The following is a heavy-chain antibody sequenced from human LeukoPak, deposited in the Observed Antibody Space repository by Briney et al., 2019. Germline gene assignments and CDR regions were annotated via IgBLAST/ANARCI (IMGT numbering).Heavy chain of an antibody. CDR1: GGSFSGYY. J-gene: IGHJ4*02. D-gene: IGHD3-22*01. Sequence: PSETLSLTCAVYGGSFSGYYWSWIRQPPGKGLEWIGEINHSGSTNYNPSLKSRVTISVDTSKNQFSLKLSSVTAADTAVYYCARLLRITMIVVVTIWGQGTLVTVSS. CDR3: ARLLRITMIVVVTI. CDR2: INHSGST. V-gene: IGHV4-34*01.